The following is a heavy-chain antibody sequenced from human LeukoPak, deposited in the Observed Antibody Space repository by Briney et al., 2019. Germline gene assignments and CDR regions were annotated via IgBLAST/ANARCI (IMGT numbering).Heavy chain of an antibody. Sequence: SETLSLTCTVSGGSISSGDYYWSWIRQPPGKGLEWIGYIYYSGSTYYNPSLKSRVTISVDTSKNQFSLKLSSVTAADTAVYYCARHRKYYDILTGYYEGAFDIWGQGTMVTVSS. V-gene: IGHV4-30-4*08. J-gene: IGHJ3*02. CDR3: ARHRKYYDILTGYYEGAFDI. CDR2: IYYSGST. D-gene: IGHD3-9*01. CDR1: GGSISSGDYY.